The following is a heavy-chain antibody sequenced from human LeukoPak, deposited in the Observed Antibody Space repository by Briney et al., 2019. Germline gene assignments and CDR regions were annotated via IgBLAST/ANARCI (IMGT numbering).Heavy chain of an antibody. CDR1: GFIFSNYY. J-gene: IGHJ4*02. V-gene: IGHV3-74*01. D-gene: IGHD3-9*01. CDR2: INSDGSDI. CDR3: ARVEDYDILTGFDY. Sequence: GGSLRLSCAASGFIFSNYYMHWVRQPPGKGLVWVSHINSDGSDINYADSVKGRFTISRDNAKNTLYLQMNSLRAEDTAVYYCARVEDYDILTGFDYWGQGTLVTVSS.